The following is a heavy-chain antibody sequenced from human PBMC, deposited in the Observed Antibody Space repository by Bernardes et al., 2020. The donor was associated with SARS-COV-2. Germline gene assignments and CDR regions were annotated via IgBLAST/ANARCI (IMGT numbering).Heavy chain of an antibody. D-gene: IGHD3-10*01. Sequence: SVKVSCKASGGTFSSYGFPWVRQAPGQGLEWMGAIIPIFGTANYAQKFQGRVTITADESTNTVYMELSSVRSEDTAVYYCSRGLWRGGGEDYNYFGMDVWGQGTTVTVSS. V-gene: IGHV1-69*13. CDR1: GGTFSSYG. J-gene: IGHJ6*02. CDR3: SRGLWRGGGEDYNYFGMDV. CDR2: IIPIFGTA.